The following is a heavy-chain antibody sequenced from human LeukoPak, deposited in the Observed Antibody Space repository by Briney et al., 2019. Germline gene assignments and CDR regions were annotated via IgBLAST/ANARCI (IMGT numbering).Heavy chain of an antibody. Sequence: SETLSLTCTVSGGSFSSSDYYWGWIRQPPGKGLEWIGSIYYSGTTYYNPSLKSRVTISVDTSKNQFSLKLSSVTAADTAVYYCARGYSSSWYPWFDPWGQGTLVTVSS. CDR1: GGSFSSSDYY. V-gene: IGHV4-39*07. D-gene: IGHD6-13*01. CDR3: ARGYSSSWYPWFDP. CDR2: IYYSGTT. J-gene: IGHJ5*02.